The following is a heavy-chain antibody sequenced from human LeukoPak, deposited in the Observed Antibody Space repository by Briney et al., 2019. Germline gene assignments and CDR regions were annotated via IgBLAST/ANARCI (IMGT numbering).Heavy chain of an antibody. V-gene: IGHV3-30*09. D-gene: IGHD2-15*01. Sequence: GRSLRLSCAASGFTFSTYPLHWVRQAPGKGLEWVAVISSDGSNKYSADSVKGRFAISRDNTKNTLYLQMSSLRGEDTAVYYCAKGLQVAEPPDYWGQGILVTVSS. J-gene: IGHJ4*02. CDR1: GFTFSTYP. CDR3: AKGLQVAEPPDY. CDR2: ISSDGSNK.